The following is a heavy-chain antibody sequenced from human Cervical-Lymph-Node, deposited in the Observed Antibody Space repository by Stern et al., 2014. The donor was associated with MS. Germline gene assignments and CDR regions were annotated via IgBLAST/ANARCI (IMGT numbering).Heavy chain of an antibody. CDR3: ARDAVAGTFDY. J-gene: IGHJ4*02. CDR1: GYTFIDYF. D-gene: IGHD6-19*01. Sequence: VQLEESGAEVKKPGASVKVSCKASGYTFIDYFMHWVRQAPGQGLEWMGRVNPKSGSTNYAQKFQGRVTLTRDTSIDTAYMELTRLTSDDTAVYYCARDAVAGTFDYWGQGSLVTVSS. CDR2: VNPKSGST. V-gene: IGHV1-2*06.